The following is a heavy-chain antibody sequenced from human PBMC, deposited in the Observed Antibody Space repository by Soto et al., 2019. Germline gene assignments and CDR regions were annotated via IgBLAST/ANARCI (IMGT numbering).Heavy chain of an antibody. Sequence: GGSLRLSCAASGFTFSSYAMHWVRQAPGKGLEWVSAISGSGGSTYYADSVKGRFTISRDNSKNTLYLQMNSLRAEDTAVYYCARQVWFGELFDYWGQGTLVTVSS. CDR2: ISGSGGST. J-gene: IGHJ4*02. CDR1: GFTFSSYA. V-gene: IGHV3-23*01. D-gene: IGHD3-10*01. CDR3: ARQVWFGELFDY.